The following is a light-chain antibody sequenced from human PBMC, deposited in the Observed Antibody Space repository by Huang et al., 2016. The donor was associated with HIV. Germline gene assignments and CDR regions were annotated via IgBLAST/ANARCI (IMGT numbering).Light chain of an antibody. J-gene: IGKJ1*01. V-gene: IGKV1-8*01. CDR3: QQYYCYPQT. Sequence: AIRMTQSPSSLSASTGDRVTITCRASQGISSYLAWYQQKPGKAPKLLIYAASTLQSGVPSRFSGSGSGTDFTLTISCLQSEDFATYYCQQYYCYPQTFGQGTKVEIK. CDR1: QGISSY. CDR2: AAS.